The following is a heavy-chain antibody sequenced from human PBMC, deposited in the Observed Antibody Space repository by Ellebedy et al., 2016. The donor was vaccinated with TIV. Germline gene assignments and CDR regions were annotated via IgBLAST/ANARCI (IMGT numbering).Heavy chain of an antibody. CDR1: GFTFSSYS. CDR3: ARVSASSGWYGGTEIDY. CDR2: ISSSSSYI. J-gene: IGHJ4*02. D-gene: IGHD6-19*01. V-gene: IGHV3-21*01. Sequence: GESLKISXAASGFTFSSYSMNWVRQAPGKGLEWVSSISSSSSYIYYADSVKGRFTISRDNAKNSLYLQMNSLRAEDTAVYYCARVSASSGWYGGTEIDYWGQGTLVTVSS.